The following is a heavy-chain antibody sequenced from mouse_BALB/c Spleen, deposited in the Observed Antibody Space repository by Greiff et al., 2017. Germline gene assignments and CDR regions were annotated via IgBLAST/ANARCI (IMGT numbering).Heavy chain of an antibody. J-gene: IGHJ3*01. CDR2: ISYSGST. Sequence: VQLQQSGPGLVKPSQSLSLTCTVTGYSITSDYAWNWIRQFPGNKLAWMGYISYSGSTSYNPSLKSRISITRDTSKNQFFLQLNSVTTEDTATYYCARRSYPSWFAYWGQGTLVTVSA. D-gene: IGHD2-10*01. V-gene: IGHV3-2*02. CDR1: GYSITSDYA. CDR3: ARRSYPSWFAY.